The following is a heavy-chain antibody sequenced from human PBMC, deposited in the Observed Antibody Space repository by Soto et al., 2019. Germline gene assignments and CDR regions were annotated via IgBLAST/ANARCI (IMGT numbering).Heavy chain of an antibody. CDR3: ARGGGVGVAGSAAFDM. CDR2: INPATGAA. Sequence: QLHLVQSGAVVKKPGASVTVSCSASGYPVTAYYMHWVRQAPGRGLEWMGGINPATGAAKYTQTLQGRDTMTRDTSTSTVFMELGGLTAEDAGVFYWARGGGVGVAGSAAFDMWGQGTLVTVSS. CDR1: GYPVTAYY. J-gene: IGHJ3*02. D-gene: IGHD6-19*01. V-gene: IGHV1-2*02.